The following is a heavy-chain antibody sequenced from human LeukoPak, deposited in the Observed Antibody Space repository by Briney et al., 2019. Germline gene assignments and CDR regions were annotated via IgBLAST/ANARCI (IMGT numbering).Heavy chain of an antibody. J-gene: IGHJ6*03. V-gene: IGHV4-39*01. D-gene: IGHD2-2*01. CDR2: IYYSGNT. CDR3: ARVTSSFNYAYYYYMDV. Sequence: SETLSLTCTVSGVSISSSNSYWGWIRQPPGTGLEWIGSIYYSGNTYYNASLKSQVSISIDTSKNQFSLRLTSVTAADTAVYYCARVTSSFNYAYYYYMDVWGKGTTVSISS. CDR1: GVSISSSNSY.